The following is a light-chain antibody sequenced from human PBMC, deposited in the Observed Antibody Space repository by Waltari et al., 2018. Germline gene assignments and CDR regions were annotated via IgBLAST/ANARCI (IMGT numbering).Light chain of an antibody. V-gene: IGKV1-5*03. CDR1: QNINIW. Sequence: DIQMTQSPSTLSASVGGRVTITCRASQNINIWLAWYQQKPGEAPSLLINRASNLKSGVPSRFSGSGSGTEFALTIDSLQPDDFATYYCQQHNSFPVTFGQGTKLEIK. J-gene: IGKJ2*01. CDR2: RAS. CDR3: QQHNSFPVT.